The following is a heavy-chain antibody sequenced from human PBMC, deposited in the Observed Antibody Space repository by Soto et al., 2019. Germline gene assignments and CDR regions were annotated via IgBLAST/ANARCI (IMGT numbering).Heavy chain of an antibody. Sequence: GCLRRSCSSSGFSFRSSAMSWVRQAPGKGLEWVSSISGSGGSTYYTDSVKGRFTIFSVSSKNTLYLQMNNLRAEDTAVYYCEKKVNSGSGSQYFDYFGQGTLVTVSS. CDR3: EKKVNSGSGSQYFDY. J-gene: IGHJ4*02. CDR2: ISGSGGST. V-gene: IGHV3-23*01. CDR1: GFSFRSSA. D-gene: IGHD3-10*01.